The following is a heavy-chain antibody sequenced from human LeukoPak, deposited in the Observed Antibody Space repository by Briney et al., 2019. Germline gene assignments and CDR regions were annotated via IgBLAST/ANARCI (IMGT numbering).Heavy chain of an antibody. D-gene: IGHD3-16*01. V-gene: IGHV4-39*07. CDR2: IYYSGST. CDR3: ARGSPVRGMVNY. Sequence: PSETLSLTCTVSGGSISSSSYYWGWIRQPPGKGLEWIGSIYYSGSTYYNPSLKSRVTISVDTSKNQFSLKLSSVTAADTAVYYCARGSPVRGMVNYWGQGTLVTVSS. J-gene: IGHJ4*02. CDR1: GGSISSSSYY.